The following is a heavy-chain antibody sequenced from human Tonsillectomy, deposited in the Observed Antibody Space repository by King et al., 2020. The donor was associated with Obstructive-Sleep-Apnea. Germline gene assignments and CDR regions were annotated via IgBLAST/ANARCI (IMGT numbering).Heavy chain of an antibody. V-gene: IGHV4-59*01. D-gene: IGHD1-26*01. Sequence: QLQESGPGLVKPSETLSLTCTVSGGSISSYYWSWIRQPPGKGLEWIGYIYYSGANNYNPSLKSRVTISVDTSQNQFSLKLSSVTAADTAVYYCARDRLVLPIYYWGQGTLVTVSS. CDR1: GGSISSYY. J-gene: IGHJ4*02. CDR2: IYYSGAN. CDR3: ARDRLVLPIYY.